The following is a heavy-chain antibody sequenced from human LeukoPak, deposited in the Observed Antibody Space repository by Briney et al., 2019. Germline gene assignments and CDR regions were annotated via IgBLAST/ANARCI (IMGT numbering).Heavy chain of an antibody. D-gene: IGHD6-19*01. CDR1: GFTFSSYG. J-gene: IGHJ4*02. Sequence: GGSLRLSCAASGFTFSSYGMHWVRQAPGKGLEWVAVISYDGSNKYYADSVKGRFTISRDNSKNTLYLQMNSLRAEDTAVYYCAKGTSSGWTEGFDYWGQGTLVTVSS. CDR2: ISYDGSNK. V-gene: IGHV3-30*18. CDR3: AKGTSSGWTEGFDY.